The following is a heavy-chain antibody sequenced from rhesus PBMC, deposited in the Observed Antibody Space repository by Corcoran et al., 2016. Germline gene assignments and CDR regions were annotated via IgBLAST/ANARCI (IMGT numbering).Heavy chain of an antibody. Sequence: QVQLQESGPGLVKPSETLSLTCTVSGASISSYWWSWIRQPPGKGLEWIGEINGNSGSTYYNSSLTSRVTISKDASKNQFSLKRNSVTAADTAVYSCARHSPGNSLDVWGRGVLVTVSS. V-gene: IGHV4-80*01. CDR1: GASISSYW. CDR3: ARHSPGNSLDV. J-gene: IGHJ5-2*02. CDR2: INGNSGST.